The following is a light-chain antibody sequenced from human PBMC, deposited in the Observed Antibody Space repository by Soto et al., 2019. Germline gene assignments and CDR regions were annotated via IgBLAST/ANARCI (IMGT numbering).Light chain of an antibody. CDR2: STS. V-gene: IGKV1-39*01. CDR3: QQSYRTSRP. CDR1: QSIIRY. Sequence: DIQMTQSPSSLPASVGDRVTITCRARQSIIRYLNWYQQKLGKGPKLLIYSTSSLQSGVPSRFSGSGSGTDFTLTISSLQPEDFAPYYCQQSYRTSRPFGGGTKVEIK. J-gene: IGKJ4*02.